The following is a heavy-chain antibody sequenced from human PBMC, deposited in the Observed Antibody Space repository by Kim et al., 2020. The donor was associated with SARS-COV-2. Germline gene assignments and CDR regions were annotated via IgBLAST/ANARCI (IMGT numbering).Heavy chain of an antibody. CDR3: ATSAMIVVVIPLPVAFDI. CDR2: IYYSGST. V-gene: IGHV4-39*01. CDR1: GGSISSSSYY. Sequence: SETLSLTCTVSGGSISSSSYYWGWIRQPPGKGLEWIGSIYYSGSTYYNPSLKSRVTISVDTSKNQFSLKLSSVTAADTAVYYCATSAMIVVVIPLPVAFDIWGQGTLVTVSS. J-gene: IGHJ3*02. D-gene: IGHD3-22*01.